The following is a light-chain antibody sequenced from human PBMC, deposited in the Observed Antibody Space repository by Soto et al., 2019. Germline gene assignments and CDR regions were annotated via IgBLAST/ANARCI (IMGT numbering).Light chain of an antibody. CDR1: SSDIGAYKY. J-gene: IGLJ1*01. Sequence: QSALTQPASVSGSPGQSITISCTGTSSDIGAYKYVSWYQQYPGKAPKLIIYEVRNRPSGVSYRFSGSKSGNTASLTISGLQPDDEADYYCAAWDDSLNGYVFGSGTKVTVL. CDR2: EVR. CDR3: AAWDDSLNGYV. V-gene: IGLV2-14*01.